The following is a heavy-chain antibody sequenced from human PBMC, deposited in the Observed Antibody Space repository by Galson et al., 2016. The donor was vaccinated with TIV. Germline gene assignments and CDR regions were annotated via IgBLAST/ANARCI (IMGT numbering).Heavy chain of an antibody. CDR2: ICHTETT. V-gene: IGHV4-38-2*01. D-gene: IGHD3-22*01. Sequence: SETLSLTCAVSGYSISSGYYWGWVRQPPGKGLEWLGSICHTETTYYNPSLESRVSISVDTSKNQFSLRLSSVTAADRAVYYCVRIGMLRESCSCYACPGIFDTWGQGILVTVSS. CDR1: GYSISSGYY. CDR3: VRIGMLRESCSCYACPGIFDT. J-gene: IGHJ5*02.